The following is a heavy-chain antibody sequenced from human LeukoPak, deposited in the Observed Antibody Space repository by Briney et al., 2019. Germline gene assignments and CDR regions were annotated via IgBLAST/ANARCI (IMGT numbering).Heavy chain of an antibody. D-gene: IGHD3-22*01. V-gene: IGHV3-66*01. CDR2: IYSGVTT. Sequence: SGGSLTLSCAASGFTVSSNFMRWVRQAPGRGLEWVSVIYSGVTTYYADSVKGRFTISRDNSKNTLYLQMDSLRAEDTAVYHCARDAYKCDSSGCFHYFDYWGQGTLVTVSS. J-gene: IGHJ4*02. CDR3: ARDAYKCDSSGCFHYFDY. CDR1: GFTVSSNF.